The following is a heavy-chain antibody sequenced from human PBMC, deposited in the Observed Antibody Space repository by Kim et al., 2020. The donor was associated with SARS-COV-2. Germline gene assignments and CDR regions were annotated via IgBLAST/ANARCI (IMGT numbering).Heavy chain of an antibody. J-gene: IGHJ4*02. V-gene: IGHV1-24*01. Sequence: AQKFQGRVTMTEDTSTDTAYMELSSLRSEDTAVYYCATVNDVWTVGSLDYWGQGTLVTVSS. CDR3: ATVNDVWTVGSLDY. D-gene: IGHD3-3*01.